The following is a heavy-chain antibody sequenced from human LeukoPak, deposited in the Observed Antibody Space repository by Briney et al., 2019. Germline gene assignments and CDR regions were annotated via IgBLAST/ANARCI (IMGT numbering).Heavy chain of an antibody. D-gene: IGHD3-22*01. CDR2: ISSNGCST. CDR3: ARDRRTSYSDTSGLDY. Sequence: PGGSLRISSEASGFPFISFAMHFVRQSPGKGLQFVLAISSNGCSTYYANSVKGRFTISRDNSKITLYLQMGSLRPEDTAVYYCARDRRTSYSDTSGLDYWGQGTLVTVSS. V-gene: IGHV3-64*01. CDR1: GFPFISFA. J-gene: IGHJ4*02.